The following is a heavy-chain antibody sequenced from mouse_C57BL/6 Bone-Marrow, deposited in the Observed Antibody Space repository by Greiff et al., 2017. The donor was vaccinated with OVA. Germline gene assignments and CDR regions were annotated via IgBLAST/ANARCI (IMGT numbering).Heavy chain of an antibody. V-gene: IGHV7-3*01. CDR1: GFTFTNYY. CDR3: ARYKGRVAVDYFDY. Sequence: EVMLVESGGGLVQPGDSLSLSCAASGFTFTNYYMSWVRQPPGQALEWLAFIRNKPNGSTTEYSASVKGRFTISRDNSQSILYLQMNALRAEDSATYYCARYKGRVAVDYFDYWGQGTALTVSS. J-gene: IGHJ2*01. CDR2: IRNKPNGSTT. D-gene: IGHD1-1*01.